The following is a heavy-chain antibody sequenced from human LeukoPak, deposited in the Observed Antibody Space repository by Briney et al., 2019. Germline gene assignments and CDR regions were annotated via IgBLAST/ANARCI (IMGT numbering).Heavy chain of an antibody. CDR1: GGSISSYY. CDR3: ARVDCSSTSCYQNRYYFDY. J-gene: IGHJ4*02. Sequence: SETLSLTCTVSGGSISSYYWSWIRQPPGKGLEWIGYIYYSGTTNYNPSLKSRVTISVDTSKNQFSLKLSSVTAADTAVYYCARVDCSSTSCYQNRYYFDYWGQGTLVTVSS. V-gene: IGHV4-59*01. CDR2: IYYSGTT. D-gene: IGHD2-2*01.